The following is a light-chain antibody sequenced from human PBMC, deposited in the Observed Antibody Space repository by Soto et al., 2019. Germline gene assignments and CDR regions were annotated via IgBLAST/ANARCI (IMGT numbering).Light chain of an antibody. CDR3: QQYNRYPRT. J-gene: IGKJ1*01. Sequence: DIQITQSPSTLSASVGDRATITCRASQNINTWLAWYQQKPGKAPKLLIYKASSLESGVPSRFSGSGSGTEFSLTISSLQTDDFATYYCQQYNRYPRTFGQGTKVEIK. V-gene: IGKV1-5*03. CDR1: QNINTW. CDR2: KAS.